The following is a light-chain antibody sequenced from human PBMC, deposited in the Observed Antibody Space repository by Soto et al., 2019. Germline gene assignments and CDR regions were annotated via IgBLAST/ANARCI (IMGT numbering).Light chain of an antibody. V-gene: IGKV2-28*01. CDR1: QSLMHINGYNY. CDR3: RQALQTSWT. Sequence: DIVMTQSQLSLPVTPGEPASISCRSSQSLMHINGYNYLYWYLQKPGQSPQLLIYLGANRASGVPDRFSGSGAGRDFTLKISRVEAEDVGVYYCRQALQTSWTFGQGTKVDIK. CDR2: LGA. J-gene: IGKJ1*01.